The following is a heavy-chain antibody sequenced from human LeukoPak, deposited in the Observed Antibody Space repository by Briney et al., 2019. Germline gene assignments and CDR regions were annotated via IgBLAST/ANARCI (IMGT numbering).Heavy chain of an antibody. Sequence: GGSLRLSCAASGFTFSSYEMNWVRQAPGKGLEWVSYISDTSTIYYADSVKGRFTISRDNAKNSLYLQMNSLRAEDTAVYYCARGYTCGYWGQGTLVIVSS. CDR2: ISDTSTI. CDR3: ARGYTCGY. D-gene: IGHD5-18*01. J-gene: IGHJ4*02. V-gene: IGHV3-48*03. CDR1: GFTFSSYE.